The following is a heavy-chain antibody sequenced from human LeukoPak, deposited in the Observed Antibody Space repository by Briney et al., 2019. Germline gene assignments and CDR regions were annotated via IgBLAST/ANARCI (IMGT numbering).Heavy chain of an antibody. Sequence: GGSLRLSCAASGFTFSSYWMSWVRQAPGKGLEGMANIKQDGSEKYYVDSVKGRFTISRDNAKNSLYLQMNSLRAEDTAVYYCARGISSDFWSGFDYWGQGTQVTVSS. CDR3: ARGISSDFWSGFDY. D-gene: IGHD3-3*01. V-gene: IGHV3-7*01. J-gene: IGHJ4*02. CDR1: GFTFSSYW. CDR2: IKQDGSEK.